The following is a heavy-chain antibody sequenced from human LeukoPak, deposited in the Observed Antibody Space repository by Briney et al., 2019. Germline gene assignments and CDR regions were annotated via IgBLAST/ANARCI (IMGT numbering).Heavy chain of an antibody. Sequence: GASVKVSCKASGGTFSSYAISWVRQAPGQGLEWMGGIIPIFGTANYAQKFQGRVTITADESTSTAYMELSSLRSEDTAVYYCARGEQHDYSNFNWFDPWGQGTLVTVSS. V-gene: IGHV1-69*13. CDR1: GGTFSSYA. CDR3: ARGEQHDYSNFNWFDP. J-gene: IGHJ5*02. CDR2: IIPIFGTA. D-gene: IGHD4-11*01.